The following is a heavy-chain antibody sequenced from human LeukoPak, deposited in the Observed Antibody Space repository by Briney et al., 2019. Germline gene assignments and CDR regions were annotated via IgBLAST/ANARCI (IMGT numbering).Heavy chain of an antibody. D-gene: IGHD2-2*01. J-gene: IGHJ6*03. CDR3: ARTTEGYCSSASCFGFSYSYYMDV. CDR2: IYYSGST. V-gene: IGHV4-59*01. CDR1: GGSISSYY. Sequence: SETLSLTCTVSGGSISSYYWSWIRQPPGKGLEWIGYIYYSGSTNYNPSLKSRVIISVDTSKNQFSLKLSSVIAADTAVYYCARTTEGYCSSASCFGFSYSYYMDVWGKGTTVTISS.